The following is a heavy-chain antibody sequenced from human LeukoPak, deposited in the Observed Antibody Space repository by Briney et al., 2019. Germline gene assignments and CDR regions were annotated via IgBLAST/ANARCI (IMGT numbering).Heavy chain of an antibody. CDR1: GFTFSTYA. CDR2: ISDSGANT. CDR3: AKSMTLQWRGFFDL. D-gene: IGHD6-19*01. V-gene: IGHV3-23*01. J-gene: IGHJ2*01. Sequence: GGSLRLSCAASGFTFSTYAMSWVRQAPGKGLEWVSTISDSGANTYYADSVRGRFTISRDNSKNTLYLQKNSLRADDTAIYYCAKSMTLQWRGFFDLWGRGTHVTASS.